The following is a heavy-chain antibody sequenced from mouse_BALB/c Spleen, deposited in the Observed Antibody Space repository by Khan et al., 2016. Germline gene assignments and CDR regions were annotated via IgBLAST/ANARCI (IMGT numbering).Heavy chain of an antibody. J-gene: IGHJ3*01. V-gene: IGHV1-7*01. D-gene: IGHD2-1*01. CDR2: INPSTGYT. CDR1: GYTFTSSW. CDR3: ARWADYDNYLFAY. Sequence: QVQLQQSGAELAKPGASVKMSCKASGYTFTSSWMHWVKQRPGQGLEWIGYINPSTGYTEYNQKFKDKATLTAEKSSNTAYLQLSSLTSADSAVYYYARWADYDNYLFAYWGQGTLVTVSA.